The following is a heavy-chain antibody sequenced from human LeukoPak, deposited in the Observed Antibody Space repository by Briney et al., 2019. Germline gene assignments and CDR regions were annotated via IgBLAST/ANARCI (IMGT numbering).Heavy chain of an antibody. Sequence: SQTLSLTVAISGDRVASKSAAWNWIRQSPSRGLEWLGRTYYRSKWYNDYAVSVKSRITINPDTSKNQFSLQLNSVTPEDTAVYYCARVGYSSVWTPFAMDVWGQGTTVTVSS. CDR3: ARVGYSSVWTPFAMDV. J-gene: IGHJ6*02. CDR1: GDRVASKSAA. CDR2: TYYRSKWYN. D-gene: IGHD6-19*01. V-gene: IGHV6-1*01.